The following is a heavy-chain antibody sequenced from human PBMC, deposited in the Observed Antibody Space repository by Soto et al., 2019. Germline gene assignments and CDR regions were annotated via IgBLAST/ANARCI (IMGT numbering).Heavy chain of an antibody. CDR3: ARGANSAMDV. CDR2: AKSDGTST. D-gene: IGHD2-21*01. V-gene: IGHV3-74*01. CDR1: GFTFSGYW. Sequence: GGSLRLSCAASGFTFSGYWMHWVHQAPGKGLVWVSRAKSDGTSTNYADSVKGRFTISRDNAKNTLYLQMNSLRAEDTAVYYCARGANSAMDVWGQRTTVTVSS. J-gene: IGHJ6*02.